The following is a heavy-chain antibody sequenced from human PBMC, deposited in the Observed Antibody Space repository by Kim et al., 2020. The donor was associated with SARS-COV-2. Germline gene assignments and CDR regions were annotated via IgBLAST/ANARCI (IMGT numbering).Heavy chain of an antibody. V-gene: IGHV3-30*18. D-gene: IGHD6-6*01. CDR3: AKPPGAARPRYFDL. CDR2: ISYDGSNK. CDR1: GFTFSSYG. J-gene: IGHJ2*01. Sequence: GGSLRLSCAASGFTFSSYGMHWVRQAPGKGLEWVAVISYDGSNKYYADSVKGRFTISRDNSKNTPYLQMNSLRAEATAVYYCAKPPGAARPRYFDLLGRG.